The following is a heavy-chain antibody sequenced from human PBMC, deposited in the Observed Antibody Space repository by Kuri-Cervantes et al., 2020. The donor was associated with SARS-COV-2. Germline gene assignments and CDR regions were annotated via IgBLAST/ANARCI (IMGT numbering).Heavy chain of an antibody. J-gene: IGHJ4*02. CDR1: GGTFSSYA. V-gene: IGHV1-69*13. CDR3: ARAQGTYYYDSSGYYSRPYYFDY. Sequence: SVKVSCKASGGTFSSYAISWVRQAPGQGLEWMGGIIPIFGTANYAQKFQGRVTITADESTSTAYMELSSLRSEDTAVYYCARAQGTYYYDSSGYYSRPYYFDYWGQGTLVTVSS. CDR2: IIPIFGTA. D-gene: IGHD3-22*01.